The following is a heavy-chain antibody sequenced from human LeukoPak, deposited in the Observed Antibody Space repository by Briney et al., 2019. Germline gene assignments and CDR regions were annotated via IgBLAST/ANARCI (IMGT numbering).Heavy chain of an antibody. J-gene: IGHJ4*02. CDR2: ITGSSGST. CDR3: AKDRIDPGVDDY. CDR1: GFTFSTYA. D-gene: IGHD2-8*01. V-gene: IGHV3-23*01. Sequence: GSLRLSCAASGFTFSTYAMTWVRQAPGKGLEWISSITGSSGSTNYADSVKGRFTISRDNSKNTLYLQMTSLRAEDTAIYYCAKDRIDPGVDDYWGQGTLVTVFS.